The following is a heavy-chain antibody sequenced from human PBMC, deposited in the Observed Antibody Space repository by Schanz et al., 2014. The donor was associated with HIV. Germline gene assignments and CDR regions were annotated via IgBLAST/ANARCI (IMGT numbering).Heavy chain of an antibody. Sequence: QAQLVESGGGVVQPGRSLRLSCAASGFTFSSYGMHWVRQAPGKGLEWVAVLWHDGSNKDYVDSVKDRFTISRDNSKNTLYLQMKGLRAEDTAVYYCARTSRIVIPDRDPRLSYLYGMDVWGQGTTVTVSS. J-gene: IGHJ6*02. V-gene: IGHV3-33*01. CDR3: ARTSRIVIPDRDPRLSYLYGMDV. CDR2: LWHDGSNK. D-gene: IGHD1-26*01. CDR1: GFTFSSYG.